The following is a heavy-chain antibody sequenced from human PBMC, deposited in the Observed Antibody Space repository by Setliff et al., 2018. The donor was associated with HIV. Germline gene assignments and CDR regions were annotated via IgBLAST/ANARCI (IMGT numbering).Heavy chain of an antibody. J-gene: IGHJ4*02. CDR3: ARQPYYDDDGTNLPSEWRVLG. D-gene: IGHD3-16*01. V-gene: IGHV1-69*13. Sequence: GASVKVSCKASRGTFRNSAINWVRQAPGQGLVWMGGITTLFGEANYAQKFQGRVTITADESTSTAYMELNSLRSDDAAVYYCARQPYYDDDGTNLPSEWRVLGWGQGTLVTVS. CDR1: RGTFRNSA. CDR2: ITTLFGEA.